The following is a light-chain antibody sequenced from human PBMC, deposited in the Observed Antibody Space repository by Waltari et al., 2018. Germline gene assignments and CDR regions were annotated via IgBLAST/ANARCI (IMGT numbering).Light chain of an antibody. V-gene: IGKV3D-15*01. CDR3: QQSIQWPYT. CDR1: QSVNRN. Sequence: DIAMTQSPATLSLSPGERATLSCRTSQSVNRNLAWYQQKPRQPPRLHIYGVSNRATSIPDRFKGSGSGMEFTLTISSLEPEDVGIYHCQQSIQWPYTFGQGTKVEIK. J-gene: IGKJ2*01. CDR2: GVS.